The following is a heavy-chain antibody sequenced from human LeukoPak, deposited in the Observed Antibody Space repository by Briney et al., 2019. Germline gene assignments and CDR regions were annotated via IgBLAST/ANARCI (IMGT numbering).Heavy chain of an antibody. D-gene: IGHD3-3*01. Sequence: ASVKLSCKASGYTFTSYGISWVRQAPGQRLEWLGWISVYNGNTNFAQMLQGRVTMTTDTSTSTAYMELRSLRSDDTAVYYCARYSDSWSGYRKENYFDHWGQGTLVTVSS. CDR2: ISVYNGNT. V-gene: IGHV1-18*01. J-gene: IGHJ4*02. CDR1: GYTFTSYG. CDR3: ARYSDSWSGYRKENYFDH.